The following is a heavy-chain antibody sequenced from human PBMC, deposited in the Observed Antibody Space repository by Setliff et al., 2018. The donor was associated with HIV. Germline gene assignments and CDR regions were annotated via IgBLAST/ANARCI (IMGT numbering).Heavy chain of an antibody. J-gene: IGHJ4*02. CDR3: AKTSSGWRSFDY. V-gene: IGHV3-23*01. CDR2: ISGSGGNT. D-gene: IGHD6-19*01. Sequence: GGSLRLSCAASGFTFSIYAMSWVRQAPGKGLEWVSDISGSGGNTYYADSGKVRVTISRDNSKTTLYLQINSLRAEDTAVYYCAKTSSGWRSFDYWGQGTLVTVSS. CDR1: GFTFSIYA.